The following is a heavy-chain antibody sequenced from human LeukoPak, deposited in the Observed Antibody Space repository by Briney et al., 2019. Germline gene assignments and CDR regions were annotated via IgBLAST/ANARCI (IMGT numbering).Heavy chain of an antibody. CDR3: ARSGYSFLVDS. V-gene: IGHV4-39*01. D-gene: IGHD5-18*01. Sequence: SETLSLTCSVSGGSISRSSSYWGWIRQPPGKGLECIASMSYSGTTYYNPSLKSRVTISVDTSKNQFSLKLSSVTAADTAVYFCARSGYSFLVDSWGQGTLVTVSS. CDR1: GGSISRSSSY. J-gene: IGHJ4*02. CDR2: MSYSGTT.